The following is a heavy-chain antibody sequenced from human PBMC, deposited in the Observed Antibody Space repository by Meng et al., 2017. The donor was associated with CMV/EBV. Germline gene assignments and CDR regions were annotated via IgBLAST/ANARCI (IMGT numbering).Heavy chain of an antibody. CDR3: ARRRITGTTSGYYYYYGMDV. Sequence: SGPTLVKPTQTLTLTCTFSGFSLSTSGMCVSWVRQPPGKALEWLALIDWDDDKYYSTSLKTRLTISKDTSKNQVVLTMTNMDPVDTATYYCARRRITGTTSGYYYYYGMDVWGQGTTVTVSS. CDR1: GFSLSTSGMC. D-gene: IGHD1-7*01. V-gene: IGHV2-70*20. CDR2: IDWDDDK. J-gene: IGHJ6*02.